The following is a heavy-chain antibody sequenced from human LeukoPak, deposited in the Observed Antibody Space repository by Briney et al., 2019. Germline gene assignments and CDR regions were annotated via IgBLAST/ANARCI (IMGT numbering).Heavy chain of an antibody. CDR2: IYYSGST. Sequence: SETLSLTCTVSGGSISSYYWSWIRQPPGKGLEWIGYIYYSGSTNYNPSLKSRVTISVDTSKNQFSLKLSSVTAADTAVYHCARVGCSSTSCYAGDYYYYGMDVWGQGTTVTVSS. V-gene: IGHV4-59*01. J-gene: IGHJ6*02. CDR1: GGSISSYY. CDR3: ARVGCSSTSCYAGDYYYYGMDV. D-gene: IGHD2-2*01.